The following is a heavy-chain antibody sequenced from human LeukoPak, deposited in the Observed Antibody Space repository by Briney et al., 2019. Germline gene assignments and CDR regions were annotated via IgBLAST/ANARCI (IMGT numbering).Heavy chain of an antibody. J-gene: IGHJ4*02. CDR1: GFTFSSYA. D-gene: IGHD6-6*01. CDR2: ISYDGSNK. CDR3: ARGLEYSSSSDY. V-gene: IGHV3-30-3*01. Sequence: GRFLRLSCAASGFTFSSYAMHWVRQAPGKGLEWVAVISYDGSNKYYADSVKGRFTISRDNSKNTLYLQMNSLRAEDTAVYYCARGLEYSSSSDYWGQGTLVTVSS.